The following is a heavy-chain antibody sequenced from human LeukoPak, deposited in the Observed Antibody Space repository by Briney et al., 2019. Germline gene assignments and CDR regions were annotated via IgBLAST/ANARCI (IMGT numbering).Heavy chain of an antibody. J-gene: IGHJ4*02. D-gene: IGHD6-19*01. CDR1: GFIFSCCV. Sequence: PGGSLRLSCAASGFIFSCCVLHWVRQAPGKGLEWVAVIWADGSNKYYADSVKGRFTISRDNSKNTLYLQMNSLRAEDTAVYYCAREATLLRKQWLAYWGQGSLVTVSS. CDR3: AREATLLRKQWLAY. CDR2: IWADGSNK. V-gene: IGHV3-33*01.